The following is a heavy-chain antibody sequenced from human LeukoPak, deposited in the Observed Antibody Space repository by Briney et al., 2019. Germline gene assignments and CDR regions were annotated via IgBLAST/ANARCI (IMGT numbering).Heavy chain of an antibody. Sequence: GGSLRLSCAASGFIFSSYSMNWVRQAPGKGLEWVSSISSSSSYIYYADSVKGRFTISRDNAKNSLYLQMNSLRAEDTAVYYCARDSGSAAFDIWGQGTMVTVSS. CDR3: ARDSGSAAFDI. CDR2: ISSSSSYI. V-gene: IGHV3-21*01. D-gene: IGHD3-10*01. J-gene: IGHJ3*02. CDR1: GFIFSSYS.